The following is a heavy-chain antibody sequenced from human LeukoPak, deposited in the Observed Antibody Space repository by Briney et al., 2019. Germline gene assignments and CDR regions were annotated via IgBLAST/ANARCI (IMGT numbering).Heavy chain of an antibody. CDR2: IYTSGST. CDR1: GGSISSYY. Sequence: SETLSLTCIVSGGSISSYYWSWIRQPPGKGLEWIGYIYTSGSTNYNPSLKSRVTISVDTSKNQFSLKLSSVTAADTAVYYCARQKVPAAMSGFDPWGQGTLVTVSS. V-gene: IGHV4-4*09. CDR3: ARQKVPAAMSGFDP. D-gene: IGHD2-2*01. J-gene: IGHJ5*02.